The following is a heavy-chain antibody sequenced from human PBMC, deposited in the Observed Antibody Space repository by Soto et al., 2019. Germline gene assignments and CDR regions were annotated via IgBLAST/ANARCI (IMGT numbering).Heavy chain of an antibody. CDR3: ASYRSRIGGSYAIFDY. CDR1: GGSVSSGSYY. J-gene: IGHJ4*02. CDR2: IYYSGST. V-gene: IGHV4-61*01. Sequence: LSLTCTVSGGSVSSGSYYWSWIRQPPGKGLEWIGYIYYSGSTNYNPSLKSRVTISVDTSKNQFSLKLSSVTAADTAVYYCASYRSRIGGSYAIFDYWGQGTLVTVSS. D-gene: IGHD1-26*01.